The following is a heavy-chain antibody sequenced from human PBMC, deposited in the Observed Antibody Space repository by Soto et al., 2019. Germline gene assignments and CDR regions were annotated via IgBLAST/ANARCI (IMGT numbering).Heavy chain of an antibody. J-gene: IGHJ5*02. V-gene: IGHV3-30-3*01. CDR2: ISYDGSNK. Sequence: GGSLRLSCAASGFTFISYAMHFFRHSAFKWLEWVAVISYDGSNKYYADSVKGRFTISRDNSKNTLYLQMNSLRAEDTAVYYCARRRFDYYDSSGYYLPPWFDPWGQGTLVTVSS. CDR1: GFTFISYA. D-gene: IGHD3-22*01. CDR3: ARRRFDYYDSSGYYLPPWFDP.